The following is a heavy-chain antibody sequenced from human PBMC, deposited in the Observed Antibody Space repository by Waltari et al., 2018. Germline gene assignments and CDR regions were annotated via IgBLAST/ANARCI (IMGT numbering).Heavy chain of an antibody. D-gene: IGHD4-17*01. J-gene: IGHJ5*02. CDR3: ARGPLYYGDP. Sequence: QVQLQESGPGLVKPSETLSLTCTVSGGPISSYYWSWIRQPPGKGLEWIGYIYYSGSTNYNPSLKSRVTISVDTSKNQFSLKLSSVTAADTAVYYCARGPLYYGDPWGQGTLVTVSS. V-gene: IGHV4-59*01. CDR2: IYYSGST. CDR1: GGPISSYY.